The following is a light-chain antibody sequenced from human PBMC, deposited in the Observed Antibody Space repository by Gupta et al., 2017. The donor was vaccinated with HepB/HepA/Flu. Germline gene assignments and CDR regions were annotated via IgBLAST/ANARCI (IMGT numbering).Light chain of an antibody. CDR1: QSVSSL. Sequence: EIVLTQSPATLSLSPGERATLSCRASQSVSSLLAWYQQKPGQAPRLLIYDASNRDTGIPARFSGSGYGTDFTLTISSREQEDFAVYYCQQRSNWPQLTFGGGTKVEIK. J-gene: IGKJ4*01. CDR2: DAS. V-gene: IGKV3-11*01. CDR3: QQRSNWPQLT.